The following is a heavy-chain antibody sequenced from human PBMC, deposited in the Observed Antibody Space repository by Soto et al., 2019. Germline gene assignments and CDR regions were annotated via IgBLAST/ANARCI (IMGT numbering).Heavy chain of an antibody. V-gene: IGHV1-2*02. Sequence: ASVKVSCKASGYTFAGYYMHWVRQAPGQGLEWMGWINPNSGGTNYAQKFQGRVTMTRDTSISTAYMELSRLRSDDTDVYYCARESVDPAGYYYGMDVWGQGTTVTVSS. J-gene: IGHJ6*02. CDR3: ARESVDPAGYYYGMDV. D-gene: IGHD6-19*01. CDR1: GYTFAGYY. CDR2: INPNSGGT.